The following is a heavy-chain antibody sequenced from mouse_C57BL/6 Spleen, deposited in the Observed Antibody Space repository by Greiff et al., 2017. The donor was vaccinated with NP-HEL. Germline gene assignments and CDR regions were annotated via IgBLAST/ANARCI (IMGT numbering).Heavy chain of an antibody. CDR2: IDPSDSET. Sequence: QVQLQQPGAELVRPGSSVKLSCKASGYTFTSYWMHWVKQRPIQGLEWIGNIDPSDSETHYNQKFKGKATLTVDKSSSTAYMQLSSLTSEDSAVYYCARLIRTLYYFDYWGQGTTLTVSS. CDR3: ARLIRTLYYFDY. J-gene: IGHJ2*01. CDR1: GYTFTSYW. V-gene: IGHV1-52*01. D-gene: IGHD6-2*01.